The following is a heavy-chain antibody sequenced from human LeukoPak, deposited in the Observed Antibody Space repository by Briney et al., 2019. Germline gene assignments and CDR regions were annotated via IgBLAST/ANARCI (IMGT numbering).Heavy chain of an antibody. CDR1: GFTVSSNE. CDR2: ISGGST. D-gene: IGHD6-13*01. J-gene: IGHJ4*02. V-gene: IGHV3-38-3*01. Sequence: GGSLRLSCAASGFTVSSNEMSWVRQAPGKGLEWVSSISGGSTYYADSRKGRFTISKDNAKNSLYLQMNSLRAEDTAVYYCARDLTLIAAAGYFDYWGQGTLVTVSS. CDR3: ARDLTLIAAAGYFDY.